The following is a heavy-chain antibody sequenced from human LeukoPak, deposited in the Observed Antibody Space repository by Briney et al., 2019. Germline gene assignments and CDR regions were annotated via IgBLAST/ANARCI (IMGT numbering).Heavy chain of an antibody. CDR1: GYTFTSYG. D-gene: IGHD6-13*01. CDR3: ARGTIIAAAGTPDY. V-gene: IGHV1-18*01. Sequence: GASVKVSCKASGYTFTSYGISWVRQAPGQGLEWMGWISAYNGNTNYAQKLQGRVTMTTDTPTSTAYMELRSLRSDDTAVYYCARGTIIAAAGTPDYWGQGTLVTVSS. CDR2: ISAYNGNT. J-gene: IGHJ4*02.